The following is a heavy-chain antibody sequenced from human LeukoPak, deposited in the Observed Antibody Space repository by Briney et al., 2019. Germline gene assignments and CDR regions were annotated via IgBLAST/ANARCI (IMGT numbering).Heavy chain of an antibody. V-gene: IGHV3-7*04. CDR2: IKQDGSDI. D-gene: IGHD3-10*01. CDR1: GFNFNGYW. Sequence: GGSLRLSCTASGFNFNGYWMSWVRQAPGQGLECVANIKQDGSDIYFVDSVKGRFTISRDNAKNSLYLQMNSLRGEDTAVYYCARALYGSGGYFFDFWGQGTLVTVSS. J-gene: IGHJ4*02. CDR3: ARALYGSGGYFFDF.